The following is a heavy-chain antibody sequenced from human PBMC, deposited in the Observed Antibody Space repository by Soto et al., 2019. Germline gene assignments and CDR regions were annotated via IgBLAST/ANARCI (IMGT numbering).Heavy chain of an antibody. J-gene: IGHJ6*02. CDR2: IYYSGNS. Sequence: LSLTCTVSGGSISSGGYYWSWIRQHPGKGLEWIGYIYYSGNSYYNPSLKSRVTISVDTSKNQFSLKLNSVTAADTAVYYCARDRGYCGGGRCFSRDGYYGMDVWGQGTTVTVSS. CDR1: GGSISSGGYY. V-gene: IGHV4-31*03. CDR3: ARDRGYCGGGRCFSRDGYYGMDV. D-gene: IGHD2-15*01.